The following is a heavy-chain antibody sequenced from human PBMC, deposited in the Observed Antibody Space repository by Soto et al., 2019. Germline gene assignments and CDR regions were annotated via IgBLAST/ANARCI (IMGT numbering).Heavy chain of an antibody. CDR2: ISGSGGST. Sequence: PGGSLRLSCAASGFTFSSYAMSWVRQAPGKGLEWVSAISGSGGSTYYADSVKGRFTISRDNSKNTLYLQMNSLRAEDTAVYYCAKDSPHPLEWLPYYYGMDVWGQGTTVTVSS. J-gene: IGHJ6*02. V-gene: IGHV3-23*01. CDR1: GFTFSSYA. D-gene: IGHD3-3*01. CDR3: AKDSPHPLEWLPYYYGMDV.